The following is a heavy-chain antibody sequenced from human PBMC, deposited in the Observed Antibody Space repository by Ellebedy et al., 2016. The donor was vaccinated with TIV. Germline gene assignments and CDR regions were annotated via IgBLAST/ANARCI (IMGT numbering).Heavy chain of an antibody. CDR3: ATSRARVY. V-gene: IGHV3-21*01. Sequence: GESLKISCAASGFTFSSYTINWVRQTPGKGLEWVSPISSSGSYLYYADSVKGRFTISRDNAKNSLYLQMNSLRVDDTAVYYCATSRARVYWGQGTLVTVSS. CDR2: ISSSGSYL. CDR1: GFTFSSYT. J-gene: IGHJ4*02.